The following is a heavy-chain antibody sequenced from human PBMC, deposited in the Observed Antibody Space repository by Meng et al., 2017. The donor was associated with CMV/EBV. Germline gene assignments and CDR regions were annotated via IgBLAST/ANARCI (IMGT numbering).Heavy chain of an antibody. V-gene: IGHV3-23*01. CDR3: ARSLTGTGYFFDY. CDR2: ISGNRGST. CDR1: GFTFNNYA. D-gene: IGHD1/OR15-1a*01. Sequence: GESLKISCATSGFTFNNYAITWVRQAPGKGLEWVSSISGNRGSTYYADSVKGRFTISRDNSKNTLYLQLNSLRAEDTAVYYCARSLTGTGYFFDYWGQGTLVTVSS. J-gene: IGHJ4*02.